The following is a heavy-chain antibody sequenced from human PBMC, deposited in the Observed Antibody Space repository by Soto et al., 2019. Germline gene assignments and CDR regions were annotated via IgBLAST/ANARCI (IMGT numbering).Heavy chain of an antibody. CDR1: GGSISSGGYY. D-gene: IGHD3-10*01. J-gene: IGHJ4*02. Sequence: SETLSLTCTVPGGSISSGGYYWSWIRQHPGKGLEWIGYIYYSGSTYYNPSLKSRVTISVDTSKNQFSLKLSSVTAADTAVYYCATETPGSGSYYPFRFDYWGQGTLVTVSS. CDR2: IYYSGST. CDR3: ATETPGSGSYYPFRFDY. V-gene: IGHV4-31*03.